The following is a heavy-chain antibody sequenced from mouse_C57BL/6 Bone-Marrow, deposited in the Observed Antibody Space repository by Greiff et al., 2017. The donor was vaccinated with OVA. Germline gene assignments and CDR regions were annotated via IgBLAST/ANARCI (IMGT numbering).Heavy chain of an antibody. Sequence: QVQLKQSGAELARPGASVKLSCKASGYTFTSYGISWVKQRTGQGLEWIGEIYPRSGNTYYNEKFKGKATLTADKSSSTAYMELRSLTSEDSAVYFCARGYGNYEGYAMDYWGQGTTLTVSS. J-gene: IGHJ2*01. CDR3: ARGYGNYEGYAMDY. CDR1: GYTFTSYG. D-gene: IGHD2-10*02. CDR2: IYPRSGNT. V-gene: IGHV1-81*01.